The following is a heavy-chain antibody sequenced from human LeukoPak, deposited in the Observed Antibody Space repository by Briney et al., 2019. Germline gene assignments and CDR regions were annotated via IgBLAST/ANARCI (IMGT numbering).Heavy chain of an antibody. D-gene: IGHD6-19*01. J-gene: IGHJ4*02. V-gene: IGHV1-69*13. Sequence: EASVKVSCKASGGTFSSYAISWVRRAPGQGLEWMGGIIPIFGTANYAQKFQGSVTITADESTSTAYMELSSLRSEDTAVYYCARPAVAGLYYFDYWGQGTLVTVSS. CDR3: ARPAVAGLYYFDY. CDR1: GGTFSSYA. CDR2: IIPIFGTA.